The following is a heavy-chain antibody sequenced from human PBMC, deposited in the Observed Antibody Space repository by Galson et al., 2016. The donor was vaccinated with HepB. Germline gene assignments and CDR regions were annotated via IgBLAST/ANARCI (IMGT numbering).Heavy chain of an antibody. CDR3: ARGWKARWLQGQNYIDY. V-gene: IGHV3-21*01. J-gene: IGHJ4*02. Sequence: SLRLSCAASEFTFRSYSMNWVRQAPGKGLEWVSAISSGSNYKHYADPVKGRFTISGDNVGNSLSLQMTSLRVEDTAIYYCARGWKARWLQGQNYIDYLGQGTLVTVSS. CDR2: ISSGSNYK. D-gene: IGHD5-24*01. CDR1: EFTFRSYS.